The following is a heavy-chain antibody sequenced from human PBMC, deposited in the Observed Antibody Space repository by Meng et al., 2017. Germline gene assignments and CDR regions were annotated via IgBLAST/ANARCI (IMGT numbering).Heavy chain of an antibody. D-gene: IGHD1-1*01. CDR2: IWYYGSNK. J-gene: IGHJ2*01. CDR1: GFTCSWCV. Sequence: VRVVGAGRGGAPAGRSLRLSGAASGFTCSWCVRQCVRQAPGKGLEGGAVIWYYGSNKYYADSVKGPFTISRGNSKNTLYLQINSLRAEDTAVYYCARRDWNDAWYFDLWGRGTLVTVSS. V-gene: IGHV3-33*01. CDR3: ARRDWNDAWYFDL.